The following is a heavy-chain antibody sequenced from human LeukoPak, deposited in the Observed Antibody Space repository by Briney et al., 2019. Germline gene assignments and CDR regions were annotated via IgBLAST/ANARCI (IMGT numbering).Heavy chain of an antibody. D-gene: IGHD5-24*01. V-gene: IGHV4-4*07. CDR1: GASISDYY. J-gene: IGHJ4*02. CDR2: IYATET. CDR3: ARHQGWLQWEY. Sequence: SETLSLTCNVSGASISDYYWSWIRQSAGKGLEWIGRIYATETDFNPSLKSRLTMSIDTSKNQFSLKLRSVTAADTGVYDCARHQGWLQWEYWGQGTLVIVSS.